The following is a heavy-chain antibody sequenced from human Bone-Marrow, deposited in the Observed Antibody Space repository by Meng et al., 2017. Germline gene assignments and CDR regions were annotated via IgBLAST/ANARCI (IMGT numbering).Heavy chain of an antibody. J-gene: IGHJ4*02. CDR1: GGTFRNFW. CDR3: TWDDKAVSDY. CDR2: IKSKVDGETT. Sequence: EGVLVGSGGGLVKPGGSRRLACVASGGTFRNFWMAWVRQAPGKGLEWVGRIKSKVDGETTDFAAPVTGRFTISRDDSKSTLYLQMSGLRIDDTGVYYCTWDDKAVSDYWGQGTLVTVSS. D-gene: IGHD3-9*01. V-gene: IGHV3-15*01.